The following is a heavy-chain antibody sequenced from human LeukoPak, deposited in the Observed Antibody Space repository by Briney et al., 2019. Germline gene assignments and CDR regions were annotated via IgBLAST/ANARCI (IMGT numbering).Heavy chain of an antibody. J-gene: IGHJ5*02. CDR2: IYYSGST. Sequence: TSETLSLTCTASGGTISGYYWSWIRQPPGKGLEWIGYIYYSGSTKYNPSLKSRVTISVDESKNQFSLRLSSVTAADTAVYYCATGRVGATFDAWGQGTQVTVSS. CDR1: GGTISGYY. CDR3: ATGRVGATFDA. D-gene: IGHD1-26*01. V-gene: IGHV4-59*08.